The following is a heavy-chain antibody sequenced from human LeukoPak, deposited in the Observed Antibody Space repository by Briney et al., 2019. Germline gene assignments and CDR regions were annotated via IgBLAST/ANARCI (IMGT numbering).Heavy chain of an antibody. J-gene: IGHJ4*02. V-gene: IGHV4-34*01. CDR1: GSFSDHS. Sequence: SETLSLTCAVYGSFSDHSWSWVRQPPGKGLEWIGEIYHSGSTNYNPSLKSRVTISVDKSKNQFSLKLSSVTAADTAVYYCASYVPADPYYFDYWGQGTLVTVSS. D-gene: IGHD2-2*01. CDR2: IYHSGST. CDR3: ASYVPADPYYFDY.